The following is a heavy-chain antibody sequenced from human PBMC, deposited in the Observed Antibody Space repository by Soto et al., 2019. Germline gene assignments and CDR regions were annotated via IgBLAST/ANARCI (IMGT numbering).Heavy chain of an antibody. CDR2: ISYDGSNK. D-gene: IGHD6-19*01. Sequence: QVQLVESGGGVVQPGRSLRLSCAASGFTFSSYGMHWVRQAPGKGLEWVAVISYDGSNKYYADSVKGRFTIPRDNSKNTLYLQINSLRAEDTAVYYCAKDGRQWLVPPAPYYFDHRGQGTLVTVSS. J-gene: IGHJ4*02. CDR1: GFTFSSYG. CDR3: AKDGRQWLVPPAPYYFDH. V-gene: IGHV3-30*18.